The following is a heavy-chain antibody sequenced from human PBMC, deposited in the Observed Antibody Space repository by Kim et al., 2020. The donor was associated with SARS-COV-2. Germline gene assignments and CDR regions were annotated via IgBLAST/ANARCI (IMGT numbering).Heavy chain of an antibody. V-gene: IGHV3-11*06. J-gene: IGHJ3*02. Sequence: KGRFTISRDNAKNSLYLQMNSLRAEDTAVYYCARFRRIQLWSNQNDAFDIWGQGTMVTVSS. D-gene: IGHD5-18*01. CDR3: ARFRRIQLWSNQNDAFDI.